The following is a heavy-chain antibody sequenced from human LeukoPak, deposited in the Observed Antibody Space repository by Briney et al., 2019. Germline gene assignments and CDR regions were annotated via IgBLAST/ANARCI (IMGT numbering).Heavy chain of an antibody. CDR2: INSDGSST. CDR1: GFTFDDYG. D-gene: IGHD1-26*01. CDR3: ARDSWELNWFDP. J-gene: IGHJ5*02. Sequence: GGSLRLSCAASGFTFDDYGMSWVRQAPGKGLVWVSRINSDGSSTSYADSVKGRFTISRDNAKNTLYLQMNSLRAEDTAVYYCARDSWELNWFDPWGQGTLVTVSS. V-gene: IGHV3-74*01.